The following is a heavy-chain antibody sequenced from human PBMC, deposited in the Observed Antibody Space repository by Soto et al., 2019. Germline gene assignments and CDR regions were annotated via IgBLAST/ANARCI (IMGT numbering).Heavy chain of an antibody. J-gene: IGHJ6*02. CDR1: GGSVSSGSYY. CDR3: ARERRGIAAAEYYYYGMDV. CDR2: IYYSGST. D-gene: IGHD6-13*01. V-gene: IGHV4-61*01. Sequence: NPSETLSHTCTVSGGSVSSGSYYWSWIRQPPGKGLEWIGYIYYSGSTNYNPSLKSRVTISVDTSKNQFSLKLSSVTAADTAVYYCARERRGIAAAEYYYYGMDVWGQGTTVTVSS.